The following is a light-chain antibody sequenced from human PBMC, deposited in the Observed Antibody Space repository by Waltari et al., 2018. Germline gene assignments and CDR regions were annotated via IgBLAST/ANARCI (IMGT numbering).Light chain of an antibody. J-gene: IGKJ4*01. CDR3: QQRRDWPLT. CDR1: QRVTNY. CDR2: DTS. V-gene: IGKV3-11*01. Sequence: DIVLTQSPAILSLSPGERASLSCRASQRVTNYLAWSQQKPGQAPRLLIYDTSNRATGIPARFSGSGFGTDFTLTISSLEPEDCAIDYCQQRRDWPLTFGGGTKVEIK.